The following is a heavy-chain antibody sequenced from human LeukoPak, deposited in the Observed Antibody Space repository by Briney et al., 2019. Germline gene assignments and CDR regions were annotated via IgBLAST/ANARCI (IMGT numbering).Heavy chain of an antibody. V-gene: IGHV4-39*07. CDR2: IFYSGTT. CDR3: ARDFEGSSGLFDY. D-gene: IGHD6-19*01. CDR1: GGSISSSSHY. J-gene: IGHJ4*02. Sequence: PSETLSLTCTVSGGSISSSSHYWGWIRQPPGKGLEWIGSIFYSGTTYYNPSLKSRVTISVDTSKNQFSLKVSSVTAADTAVYYCARDFEGSSGLFDYWGQGTLVTVSS.